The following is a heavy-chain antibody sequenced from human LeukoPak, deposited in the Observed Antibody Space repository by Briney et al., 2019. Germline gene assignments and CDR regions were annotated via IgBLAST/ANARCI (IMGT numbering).Heavy chain of an antibody. CDR3: ASQESSTSYYFDY. CDR2: INHSGST. V-gene: IGHV4-34*01. CDR1: GGSFSGYY. D-gene: IGHD2-2*01. J-gene: IGHJ4*02. Sequence: PSETLSLTCAVYGGSFSGYYWSWIRQPPGKGLEWTGEINHSGSTNHNPSLKSRVTISVDTSKNQFSLKLSSVTAADTAVYYCASQESSTSYYFDYWGQGTLVTVSS.